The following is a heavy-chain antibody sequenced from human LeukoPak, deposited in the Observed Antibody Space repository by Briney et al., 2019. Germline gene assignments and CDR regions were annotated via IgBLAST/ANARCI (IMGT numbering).Heavy chain of an antibody. CDR2: INWNGGST. Sequence: GGSLRLSCAASGFTFDDYGMSWVRQAPGKGLEWVSGINWNGGSTGYADSVKGRFTTSRDNAKNSLYLQMNSLRAEDTALYYCARSGGSYTFDYWGQGTLVTVSS. D-gene: IGHD1-26*01. J-gene: IGHJ4*02. CDR3: ARSGGSYTFDY. V-gene: IGHV3-20*04. CDR1: GFTFDDYG.